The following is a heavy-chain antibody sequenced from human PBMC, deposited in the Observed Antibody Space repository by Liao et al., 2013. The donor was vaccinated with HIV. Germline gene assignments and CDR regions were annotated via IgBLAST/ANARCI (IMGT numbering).Heavy chain of an antibody. CDR2: IYYSGST. CDR1: GGSITNYY. J-gene: IGHJ6*03. Sequence: QVQLQESGPGLVKPSETLSLTCSVSGGSITNYYWSWIRQPPGKELEWIGYIYYSGSTKYNPSLKSRVTISVDTSNKQFSLKLRSVTAADTAIYYCARARLDSGSYRLGYSHYMDVWGKGTTVTVSS. CDR3: ARARLDSGSYRLGYSHYMDV. D-gene: IGHD1-26*01. V-gene: IGHV4-59*01.